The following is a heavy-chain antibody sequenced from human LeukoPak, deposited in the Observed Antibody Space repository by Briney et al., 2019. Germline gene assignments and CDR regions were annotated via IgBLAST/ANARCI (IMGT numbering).Heavy chain of an antibody. CDR2: INPNRGGT. Sequence: ASVKVSCKASGYTFTGDYMHWVRQAPGQGLEWMGWINPNRGGTNYAQKFQGRVSMTRDTSISTAYMELSRLRSDDAAVYYCARGLVATFPDLYGMDVWGQGTTVTVSS. V-gene: IGHV1-2*02. J-gene: IGHJ6*02. CDR3: ARGLVATFPDLYGMDV. D-gene: IGHD5-12*01. CDR1: GYTFTGDY.